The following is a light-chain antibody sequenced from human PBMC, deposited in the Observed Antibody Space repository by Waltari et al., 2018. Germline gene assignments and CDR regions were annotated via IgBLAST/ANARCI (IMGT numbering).Light chain of an antibody. CDR1: SSDIGNYNL. V-gene: IGLV2-23*02. Sequence: QSALTPPASVSGSPGQSTTISCTGTSSDIGNYNLVSWYQRQSGQAPKLMIYELTKRPSWVSDRFSCSKSGNTASLTISGLQAEDESDYYCCSYAGTTIYVLFGGGTKLTVL. CDR3: CSYAGTTIYVL. J-gene: IGLJ2*01. CDR2: ELT.